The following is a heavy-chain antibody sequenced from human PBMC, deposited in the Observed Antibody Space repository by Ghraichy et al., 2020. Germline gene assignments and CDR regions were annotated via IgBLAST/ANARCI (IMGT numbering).Heavy chain of an antibody. J-gene: IGHJ4*02. CDR3: ARENGYYGDYFDY. CDR2: INQDESEK. D-gene: IGHD4-17*01. Sequence: GGSLRLSCAASGFIFSSYWMSWVRQAPGKGLEWVANINQDESEKHYVDSVKGRFTISRDNAKNSVYLQMNSLRAEDTAVYYCARENGYYGDYFDYWGQGTLVTVSS. V-gene: IGHV3-7*03. CDR1: GFIFSSYW.